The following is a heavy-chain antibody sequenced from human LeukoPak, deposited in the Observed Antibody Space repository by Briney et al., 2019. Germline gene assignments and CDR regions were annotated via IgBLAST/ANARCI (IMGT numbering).Heavy chain of an antibody. D-gene: IGHD2-2*01. CDR1: GGSFRGYY. Sequence: PSETLSLTCAVYGGSFRGYYWSWLRQPPGKGLEWIGEINHSGSTNYNPSLKSRVTISVDTSKNQFSLKLSSVTAADTAVYYCARERHCSSTSCYLHYFDYWGQGTLVTVSS. CDR3: ARERHCSSTSCYLHYFDY. V-gene: IGHV4-34*01. CDR2: INHSGST. J-gene: IGHJ4*02.